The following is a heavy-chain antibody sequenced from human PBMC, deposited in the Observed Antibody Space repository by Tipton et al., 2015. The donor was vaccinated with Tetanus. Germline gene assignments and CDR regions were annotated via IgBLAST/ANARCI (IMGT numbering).Heavy chain of an antibody. J-gene: IGHJ4*02. CDR3: ARGTGDY. CDR1: GGSMSNNY. V-gene: IGHV4-59*01. Sequence: LRLSCTVSGGSMSNNYWSWIRQPPGKGLEWIGYIYYSGSTNYNPSLKSRVTISVDTSKNQFSLKLSSVTAADTAVYYCARGTGDYWGQGTLVTVSS. D-gene: IGHD1-14*01. CDR2: IYYSGST.